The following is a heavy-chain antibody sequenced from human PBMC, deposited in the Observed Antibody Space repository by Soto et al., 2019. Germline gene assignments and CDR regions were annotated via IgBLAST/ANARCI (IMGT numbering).Heavy chain of an antibody. CDR3: AREWGSIAAAGTGYFDY. Sequence: QVQLVQSGAEVKKPRSSVKVSCKASGGTFSSYAISWVRQAPGQGLEWMGGIIPIFGTANYAQKFQGRVTITADESTSTAYMELSSLRSEDTAVYYCAREWGSIAAAGTGYFDYWGQGTLVTVSS. CDR2: IIPIFGTA. D-gene: IGHD6-13*01. CDR1: GGTFSSYA. J-gene: IGHJ4*02. V-gene: IGHV1-69*12.